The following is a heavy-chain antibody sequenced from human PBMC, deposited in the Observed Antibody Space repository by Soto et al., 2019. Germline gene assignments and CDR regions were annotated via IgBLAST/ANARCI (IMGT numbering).Heavy chain of an antibody. CDR1: GFTFSTYW. CDR3: ARATGSNYPFDY. CDR2: ISTDGSST. V-gene: IGHV3-74*01. J-gene: IGHJ4*02. Sequence: EVQLVESGGGLVQPGVSLRLSCAATGFTFSTYWLHWVRQGPGKGLVWVSRISTDGSSTNYADSLKGRFTISRDNAKSTLYLQMNSRRADDTDVYYCARATGSNYPFDYWGQGSLVTVSS. D-gene: IGHD4-4*01.